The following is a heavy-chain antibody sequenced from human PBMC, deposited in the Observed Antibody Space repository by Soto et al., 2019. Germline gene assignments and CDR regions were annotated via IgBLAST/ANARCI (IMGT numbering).Heavy chain of an antibody. V-gene: IGHV1-3*01. D-gene: IGHD2-15*01. J-gene: IGHJ5*02. Sequence: ASVKVSCKASGYTFTRYTMNWVRRAPGQRLEWMGWINPDNGSTKSSQKFQDRVIITRDTSASTAYMDLSSLRSEDTAVYYCARGIATGQLDPWGQGTLVTVSS. CDR3: ARGIATGQLDP. CDR1: GYTFTRYT. CDR2: INPDNGST.